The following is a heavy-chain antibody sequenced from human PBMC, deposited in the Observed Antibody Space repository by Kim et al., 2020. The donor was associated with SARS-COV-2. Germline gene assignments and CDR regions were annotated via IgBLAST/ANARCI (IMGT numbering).Heavy chain of an antibody. V-gene: IGHV3-30-3*01. D-gene: IGHD2-15*01. CDR1: GFTFTAAA. Sequence: GGSLRLSCVASGFTFTAAAMHWVRQAPGKGLEWVAVVSLDGSDKDYGDSVPGRFTISIDNAKYTLFLQLNILSTEATDVYYCVLPFNTGSYCNVMYF. J-gene: IGHJ2*01. CDR3: VLPFNTGSYCNVMYF. CDR2: VSLDGSDK.